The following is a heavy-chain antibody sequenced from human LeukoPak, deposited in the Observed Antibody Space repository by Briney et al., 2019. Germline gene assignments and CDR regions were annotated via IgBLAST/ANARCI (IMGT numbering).Heavy chain of an antibody. J-gene: IGHJ6*02. Sequence: PSETLSFTCAVYGGSFSAYYWSWIRQPPGRGLEWIGSIYYSGSTYYNPSLKSRVTISVDTSKNQFSLKLSSVTAADTAVYYCASRLYDILTGYYNGGMDVWGQGTTVAVSS. CDR1: GGSFSAYY. V-gene: IGHV4-34*01. CDR2: IYYSGST. D-gene: IGHD3-9*01. CDR3: ASRLYDILTGYYNGGMDV.